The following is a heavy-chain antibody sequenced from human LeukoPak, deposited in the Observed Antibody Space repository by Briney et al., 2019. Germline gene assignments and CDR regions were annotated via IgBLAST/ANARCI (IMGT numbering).Heavy chain of an antibody. Sequence: GGSLRLSCAASGFTLSNSAMSWVRQAPGKGLEWVSAIIEGDYNKFYADSVKGRFTISRDNSKNTLYLQMNSLRAEATAVYYCAKDRGYSYGLYYFEYWGQGTLVTVSS. J-gene: IGHJ4*02. D-gene: IGHD5-18*01. CDR1: GFTLSNSA. CDR2: IIEGDYNK. CDR3: AKDRGYSYGLYYFEY. V-gene: IGHV3-23*01.